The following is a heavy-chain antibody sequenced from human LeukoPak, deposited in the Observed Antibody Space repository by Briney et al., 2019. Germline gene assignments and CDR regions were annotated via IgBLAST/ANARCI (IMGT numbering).Heavy chain of an antibody. D-gene: IGHD3-16*02. Sequence: PSETLSLTCAVYGGSFSGYYWSWIRQPPGKGLEWIGEINHSGSTNYNPSLKSRVTISVDTSKNQFSLKLSSVTAADTAVYYCARANYVWGSYRYRGAWLDPWGQGTLVTVSS. J-gene: IGHJ5*02. CDR2: INHSGST. CDR3: ARANYVWGSYRYRGAWLDP. CDR1: GGSFSGYY. V-gene: IGHV4-34*01.